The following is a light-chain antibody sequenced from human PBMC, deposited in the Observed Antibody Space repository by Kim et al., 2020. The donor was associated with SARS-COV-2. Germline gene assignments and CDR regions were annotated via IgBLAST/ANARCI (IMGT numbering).Light chain of an antibody. J-gene: IGKJ4*01. CDR3: QQRSNWPPALT. CDR2: DAS. CDR1: QSVSTY. Sequence: PGERATLSCRASQSVSTYLAWYQQKPGQAPRLLIYDASNRATGIPDRFSGSGSGTDFTLTISSLESEDFAVYYCQQRSNWPPALTFGGGTKLEIK. V-gene: IGKV3-11*01.